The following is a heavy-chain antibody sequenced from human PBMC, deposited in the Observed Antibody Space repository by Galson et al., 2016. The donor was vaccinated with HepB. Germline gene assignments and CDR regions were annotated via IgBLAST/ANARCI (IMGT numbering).Heavy chain of an antibody. V-gene: IGHV3-23*01. CDR2: ISGDTTTT. J-gene: IGHJ5*02. CDR3: AKGGFRLLDT. CDR1: GLTFSNYA. Sequence: LRLSCAASGLTFSNYAMTWVRQAPGKGLEWVSSISGDTTTTYYADSVKGRFIISRDNSKTALYLQMNSLRAEDTAVYYCAKGGFRLLDTWGQGTLVTVSS. D-gene: IGHD3-10*01.